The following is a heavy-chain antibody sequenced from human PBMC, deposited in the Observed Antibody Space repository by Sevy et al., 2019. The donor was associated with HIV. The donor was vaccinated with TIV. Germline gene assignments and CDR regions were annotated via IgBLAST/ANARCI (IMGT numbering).Heavy chain of an antibody. Sequence: GESLKISCKGSGYSFTSYWIGWVRQMPGKGLEWMGIIYPGDSDTRYSPSFQGQVTISADKSISTAYLQWSSLKASDTAMYYCARLGGDIVVVPAAEDYYYNGMDVWGQGTTVTVSS. D-gene: IGHD2-2*01. CDR2: IYPGDSDT. CDR1: GYSFTSYW. V-gene: IGHV5-51*01. J-gene: IGHJ6*02. CDR3: ARLGGDIVVVPAAEDYYYNGMDV.